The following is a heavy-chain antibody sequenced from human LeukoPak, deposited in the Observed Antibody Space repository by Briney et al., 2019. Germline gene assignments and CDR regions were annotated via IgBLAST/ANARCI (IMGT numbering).Heavy chain of an antibody. CDR1: GGSISSYY. V-gene: IGHV4-59*01. D-gene: IGHD3-9*01. Sequence: SETLSLTCTVSGGSISSYYWSWIRQPPGKGLEWIGYIYYSGSTNYNPSLKSRVTISVDTSKNQFSLKLSSVTAADTAVYYCARGLDILTGYGTELSGRGDWFDPWGQGTLVTVSS. J-gene: IGHJ5*02. CDR3: ARGLDILTGYGTELSGRGDWFDP. CDR2: IYYSGST.